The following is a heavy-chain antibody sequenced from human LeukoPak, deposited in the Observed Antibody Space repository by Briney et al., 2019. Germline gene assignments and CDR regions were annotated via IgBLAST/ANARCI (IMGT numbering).Heavy chain of an antibody. CDR1: GFTFSTYN. Sequence: SGGSLRLSCVASGFTFSTYNMNWVRQAPGKGLEWVSFISSGSEIIYYADSVKGRFTISRDNDKNSLYLQMNSLRAEDTAVYYCVRDNYDSSGYYLGWGQGTLVTVSS. V-gene: IGHV3-48*04. J-gene: IGHJ4*02. CDR2: ISSGSEII. CDR3: VRDNYDSSGYYLG. D-gene: IGHD3-22*01.